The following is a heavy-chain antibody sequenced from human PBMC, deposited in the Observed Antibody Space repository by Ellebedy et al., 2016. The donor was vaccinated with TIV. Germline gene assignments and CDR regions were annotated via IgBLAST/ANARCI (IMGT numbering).Heavy chain of an antibody. CDR3: ARSLTYKKPLDS. Sequence: AASVKVSCKASAYTFTAYLVNWVRQAPGQGLEWMGWVDPNSGGTDYAQKFQARVTMTRDTSITTAYMELTGLRSDDTGVYYCARSLTYKKPLDSWGQGTLLTVSS. CDR1: AYTFTAYL. D-gene: IGHD5-24*01. CDR2: VDPNSGGT. V-gene: IGHV1-2*02. J-gene: IGHJ4*02.